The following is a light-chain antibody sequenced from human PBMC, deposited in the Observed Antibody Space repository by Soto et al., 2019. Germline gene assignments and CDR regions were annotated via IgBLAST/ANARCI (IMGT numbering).Light chain of an antibody. J-gene: IGLJ2*01. CDR1: SSNIGAGYD. V-gene: IGLV1-40*01. CDR3: QSYASSLSGVV. Sequence: QSVLTQPPSVSGAPGQRVTISCTGSSSNIGAGYDVHWYQQLPGTAPKLLIYGNSNRPSGVPDRFSGSKSGTSAYLAITGLQAEDEADYYCQSYASSLSGVVFGGGTKLTVL. CDR2: GNS.